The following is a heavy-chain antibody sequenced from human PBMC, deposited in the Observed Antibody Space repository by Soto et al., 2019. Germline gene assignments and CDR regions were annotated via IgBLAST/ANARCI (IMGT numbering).Heavy chain of an antibody. CDR1: GFTFSSYW. D-gene: IGHD3-10*01. J-gene: IGHJ6*02. V-gene: IGHV3-74*01. CDR3: ARDDTLPPLSERLLSYGSGRYYNCPPPCGMDV. CDR2: INSDGSST. Sequence: EVQLVESGGGLVQPGGSLRLSCAASGFTFSSYWMHWVRQAPGKGLVWVSRINSDGSSTSYTDSVKGRFTISRDNAKNTLNRQIKSRRGEDMDVYYCARDDTLPPLSERLLSYGSGRYYNCPPPCGMDVWGQGTTVTGSS.